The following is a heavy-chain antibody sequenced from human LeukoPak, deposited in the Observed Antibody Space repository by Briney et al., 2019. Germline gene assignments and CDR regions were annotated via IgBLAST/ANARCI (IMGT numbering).Heavy chain of an antibody. CDR3: ARLTPAAGRLYFVD. Sequence: GGSLSLSCAASGFTVNSNYLSWVRQAPGKGLEWVSTLYNTGNTYYADSVKGRFPISRDNSKNTLFLQMNSLRAEDTAVYYCARLTPAAGRLYFVDWGPGTLVTVSS. J-gene: IGHJ4*02. CDR1: GFTVNSNY. D-gene: IGHD6-13*01. CDR2: LYNTGNT. V-gene: IGHV3-53*01.